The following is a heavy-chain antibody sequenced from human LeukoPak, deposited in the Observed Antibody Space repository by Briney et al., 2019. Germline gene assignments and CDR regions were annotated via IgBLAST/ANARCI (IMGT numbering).Heavy chain of an antibody. CDR2: MYYRGST. Sequence: SETLSLTCTVSGVSISSSSQYWGWIRQSPGKGLEWIGSMYYRGSTYYNPSLKSRVTISVDTSKNQFSLKLSSVTAADTAVYYCARAGGADRYYFDYWGQGTLVTVSS. CDR3: ARAGGADRYYFDY. D-gene: IGHD3-16*01. J-gene: IGHJ4*02. V-gene: IGHV4-39*07. CDR1: GVSISSSSQY.